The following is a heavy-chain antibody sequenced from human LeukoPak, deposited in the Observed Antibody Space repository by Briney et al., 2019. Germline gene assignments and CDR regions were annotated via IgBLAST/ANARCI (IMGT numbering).Heavy chain of an antibody. Sequence: PSQTLSLTCTVSGGSISSGDYYWSWIRQPPGKGLEWIGYIYYSGSTYYNPSLKSRVTISVDTSKNQFSLKLSPVTAADTAVYYCARALLATVTTGFDYWGQGTLVTVSS. CDR3: ARALLATVTTGFDY. D-gene: IGHD4-17*01. V-gene: IGHV4-30-4*08. CDR2: IYYSGST. J-gene: IGHJ4*02. CDR1: GGSISSGDYY.